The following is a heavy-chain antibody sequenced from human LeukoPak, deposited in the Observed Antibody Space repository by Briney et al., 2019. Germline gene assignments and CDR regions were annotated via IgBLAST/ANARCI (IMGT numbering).Heavy chain of an antibody. D-gene: IGHD1-26*01. Sequence: GGSLRLSCAASGFTFSSYSMNWVRQAPGKGLEWVSSISSSSSYIYYADSVKGRFTISRDNAKNSLYLQMNSLRAEDTAVYYCARDIGLFPHVSFDPWGQGTLVTVSS. CDR2: ISSSSSYI. V-gene: IGHV3-21*01. CDR3: ARDIGLFPHVSFDP. J-gene: IGHJ5*02. CDR1: GFTFSSYS.